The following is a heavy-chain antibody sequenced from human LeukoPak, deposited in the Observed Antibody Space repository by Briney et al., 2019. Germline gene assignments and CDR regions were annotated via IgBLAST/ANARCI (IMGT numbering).Heavy chain of an antibody. Sequence: PGGSLRLSCTASGFTFSSYAMSWVRQASGKGLEWVSAVTSSGGNTYYADSVKGRFTNSRDNSKDTLYLQMNSLRAEDAAVYYCARLMPPVDCSRTSCFGFDYWGQGTLVTVSS. J-gene: IGHJ4*02. CDR2: VTSSGGNT. D-gene: IGHD2-2*01. CDR1: GFTFSSYA. V-gene: IGHV3-23*01. CDR3: ARLMPPVDCSRTSCFGFDY.